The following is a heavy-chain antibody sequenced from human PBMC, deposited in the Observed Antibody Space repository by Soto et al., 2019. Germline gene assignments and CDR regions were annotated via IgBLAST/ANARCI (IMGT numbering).Heavy chain of an antibody. CDR1: GFTFSSYA. V-gene: IGHV3-30*04. Sequence: QVQLVESGGGVVQPGRSLRLSCAASGFTFSSYAMHWVRQAPGKGLEWVAFILYDGRNKYYANSVMGRFSVTKDNSKNILYLQMYSSRAEDTAVYYCASQMPYSSCFGDLWGQETLVTVPS. D-gene: IGHD6-19*01. CDR2: ILYDGRNK. CDR3: ASQMPYSSCFGDL. J-gene: IGHJ5*02.